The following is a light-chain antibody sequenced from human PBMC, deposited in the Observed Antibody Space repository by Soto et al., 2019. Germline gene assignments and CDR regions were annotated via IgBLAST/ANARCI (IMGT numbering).Light chain of an antibody. J-gene: IGKJ2*01. CDR1: QSVSSN. Sequence: EIVMTQSPSTLSVSPGERATLSCRASQSVSSNLAWYQQKPGQAPRLLIYGASTRATGIPARFSGSGSGTDFTLTISSLQPEDFATYYCQQSYSTPYTLGQGTKVDI. V-gene: IGKV3-15*01. CDR3: QQSYSTPYT. CDR2: GAS.